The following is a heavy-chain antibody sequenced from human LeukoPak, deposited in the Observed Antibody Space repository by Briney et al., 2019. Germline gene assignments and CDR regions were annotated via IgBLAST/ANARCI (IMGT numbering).Heavy chain of an antibody. J-gene: IGHJ4*02. V-gene: IGHV3-21*01. CDR2: ISSSSSYI. Sequence: GGSLRPSCAASGFTFGSYSMNWVRQAPGKGLEWVSSISSSSSYIYYADSVKGRFTISRDNAKNSLYLQMNSLRAEDTAVYYCARDREGVVVPAANYIDYWGQGTLVTVSS. CDR1: GFTFGSYS. CDR3: ARDREGVVVPAANYIDY. D-gene: IGHD2-2*01.